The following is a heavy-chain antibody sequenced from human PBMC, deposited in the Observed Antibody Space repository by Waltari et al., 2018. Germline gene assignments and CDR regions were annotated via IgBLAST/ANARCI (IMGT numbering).Heavy chain of an antibody. V-gene: IGHV3-21*01. J-gene: IGHJ4*02. Sequence: EVQLVESGGGLVKPGGSLRLSGEASGFTFSGYSMNWVRQAPGKGLGWVSSISGDSRFIYYADSVNGRFTISSDDAKNSLYLQMNSLRVEDTAVYYCARDRRGYFDYWGPGTLVSVSS. CDR1: GFTFSGYS. D-gene: IGHD3-16*01. CDR3: ARDRRGYFDY. CDR2: ISGDSRFI.